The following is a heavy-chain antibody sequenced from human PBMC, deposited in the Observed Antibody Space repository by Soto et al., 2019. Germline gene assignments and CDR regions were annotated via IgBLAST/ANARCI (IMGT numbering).Heavy chain of an antibody. D-gene: IGHD2-2*01. J-gene: IGHJ5*02. CDR3: ARGYCSITSCSNWLDP. CDR2: IYHSGIT. CDR1: GGSISSGYS. Sequence: SDTLALTCAASGGSISSGYSWSWIRQPPGKGLEWIGYIYHSGITYYNPSLKSRVTISVDRSKNQFSLKLSSVTAADTAVYYCARGYCSITSCSNWLDPWGQGTLVTVSS. V-gene: IGHV4-30-2*01.